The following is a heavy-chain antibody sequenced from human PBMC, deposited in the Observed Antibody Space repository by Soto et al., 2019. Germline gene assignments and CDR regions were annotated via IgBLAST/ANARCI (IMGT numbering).Heavy chain of an antibody. CDR3: AKDLYGVGAGTALNY. CDR1: GFTFSSHA. CDR2: NSGSGGST. D-gene: IGHD6-19*01. J-gene: IGHJ4*02. V-gene: IGHV3-23*01. Sequence: EVQVLESGGGLVQPGGSLRLSCAASGFTFSSHAMTWVRLLPGKGLVWVSVNSGSGGSTAYADSVKGRFTISRDNSKNALYLQMNSLTAGDTAVYYCAKDLYGVGAGTALNYWGQGTLVTVSS.